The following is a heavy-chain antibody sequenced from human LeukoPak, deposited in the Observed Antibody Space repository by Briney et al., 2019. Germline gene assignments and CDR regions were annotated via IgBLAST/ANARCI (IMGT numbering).Heavy chain of an antibody. J-gene: IGHJ4*02. Sequence: PGRSLRLSCAASGFTFSSYAMHWVRQAPGKGLEWVAVISYDGSNKYYTDSVRGRFTISRDNSKNTLDLQMDSLRTEDTAVYYCAALGDSSGSPWGQGTLVTVSS. CDR2: ISYDGSNK. CDR1: GFTFSSYA. D-gene: IGHD6-19*01. CDR3: AALGDSSGSP. V-gene: IGHV3-30-3*01.